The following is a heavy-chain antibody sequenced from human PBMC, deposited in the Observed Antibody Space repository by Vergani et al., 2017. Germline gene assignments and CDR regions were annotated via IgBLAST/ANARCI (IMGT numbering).Heavy chain of an antibody. CDR2: IYYSGST. CDR3: ARVGYSGSPGAFDI. V-gene: IGHV4-59*01. Sequence: QVQLQESGPGLVKPSETLSLTCTVSGGSISSYYWSWIRQPPGKGLEWIGYIYYSGSTNYNPSLKNRVTISVDTSKNQFSLKLSSVTAADTAVYYCARVGYSGSPGAFDIWGQGTMVTVSS. D-gene: IGHD1-26*01. CDR1: GGSISSYY. J-gene: IGHJ3*02.